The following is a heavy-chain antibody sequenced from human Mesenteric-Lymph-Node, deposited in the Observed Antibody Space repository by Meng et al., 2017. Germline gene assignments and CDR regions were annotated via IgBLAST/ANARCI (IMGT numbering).Heavy chain of an antibody. D-gene: IGHD1-14*01. CDR1: GGSISSSSYY. CDR3: ARHHHSPTFDY. CDR2: VVYSGTT. V-gene: IGHV4-39*01. J-gene: IGHJ4*02. Sequence: HLQWQGSGPGRGKPSETLSLTCTVSGGSISSSSYYWAWIRQPPGEGLEWIGSVVYSGTTYYTSSLKSRVSISVDTSKNQFSLKLSSVTAADTAVYYCARHHHSPTFDYWGQGTLVTVSS.